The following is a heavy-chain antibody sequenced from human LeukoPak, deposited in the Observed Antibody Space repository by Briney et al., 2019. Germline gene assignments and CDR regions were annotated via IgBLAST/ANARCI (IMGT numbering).Heavy chain of an antibody. CDR3: ARGAVGDGRLRWQPNDY. D-gene: IGHD4-23*01. Sequence: ASVKVSCKASVYTFTSYGISWVRQAPGQGLEWMGWISAYNGNTNYAQKLQGRVTMTTDTSTSTAYMELRSLRSDDTAVYYCARGAVGDGRLRWQPNDYWGQGTLVTVSS. CDR2: ISAYNGNT. J-gene: IGHJ4*02. V-gene: IGHV1-18*01. CDR1: VYTFTSYG.